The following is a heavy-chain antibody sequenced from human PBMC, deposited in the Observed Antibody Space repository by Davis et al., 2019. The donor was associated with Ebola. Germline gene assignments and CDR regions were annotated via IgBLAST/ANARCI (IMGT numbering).Heavy chain of an antibody. V-gene: IGHV3-21*01. CDR3: VRPMVATPYYYYGMDI. Sequence: GGSLRLSCAASGFTFSSNSMNWVRRAPGKGLEWVSFISSSSNYIYYADSVKGRFTVSRDNAKNSLYLQMNSLRAEDTAVYYCVRPMVATPYYYYGMDIWGKGTTVTVSS. CDR2: ISSSSNYI. CDR1: GFTFSSNS. D-gene: IGHD5-12*01. J-gene: IGHJ6*04.